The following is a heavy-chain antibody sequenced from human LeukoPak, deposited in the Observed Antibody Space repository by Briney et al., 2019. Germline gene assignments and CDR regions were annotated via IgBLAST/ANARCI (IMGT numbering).Heavy chain of an antibody. D-gene: IGHD6-6*01. V-gene: IGHV3-9*01. CDR2: ISWNSGSI. CDR1: GFTFDDYA. Sequence: PGGSLRLSCAASGFTFDDYAMHWVRQAPGKGLEWVSGISWNSGSIGYADSVKGRFTISRDNAKNSLYLQMNSLRAEDTALYYCAKDIGEQLAGWFDPWGQGTLVTVSS. CDR3: AKDIGEQLAGWFDP. J-gene: IGHJ5*02.